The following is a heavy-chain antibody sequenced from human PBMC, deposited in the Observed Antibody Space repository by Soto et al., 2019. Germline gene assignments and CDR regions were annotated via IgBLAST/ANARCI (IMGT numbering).Heavy chain of an antibody. CDR3: ASGLPYFDTGGPWSFDY. Sequence: QVRLVQSGAEVRKPRSSVKVSCKSSGGTFSGHALSWVRQAPGQGLEWMGGIIPIFGTSNYAQKFQGRVTITADTSTRTAYMELTSLRSEDTAVYYCASGLPYFDTGGPWSFDYWGQGSLVTVSS. CDR1: GGTFSGHA. J-gene: IGHJ4*02. D-gene: IGHD3-22*01. CDR2: IIPIFGTS. V-gene: IGHV1-69*06.